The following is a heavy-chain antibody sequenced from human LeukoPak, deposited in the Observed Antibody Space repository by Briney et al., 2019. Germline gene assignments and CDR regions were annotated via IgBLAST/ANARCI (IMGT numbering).Heavy chain of an antibody. J-gene: IGHJ3*02. Sequence: GGSLRLSCAASGFTVSSNYMSWVRQAPGKGLEWVSVIYSGGSTYYADSVKGRSTISRDNSKNTLYLQMNSLRAEDTAVYYCARVVRSRIAVAARDAFDIWGQGTMVTVSS. CDR1: GFTVSSNY. CDR3: ARVVRSRIAVAARDAFDI. D-gene: IGHD6-19*01. CDR2: IYSGGST. V-gene: IGHV3-53*01.